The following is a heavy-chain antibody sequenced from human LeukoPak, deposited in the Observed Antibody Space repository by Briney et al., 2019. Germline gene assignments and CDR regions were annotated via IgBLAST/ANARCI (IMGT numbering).Heavy chain of an antibody. Sequence: PGGSLRLSCAASGFTFSNYWMSWVRQAPGKGLEWVANIKQDGSEKYYVDSVKGRFTISRDNAKNSLYLQMDSLRAEDTAVYYCARDSLYYDTNGAFNIWGQGTMVTVS. CDR1: GFTFSNYW. V-gene: IGHV3-7*01. CDR2: IKQDGSEK. CDR3: ARDSLYYDTNGAFNI. J-gene: IGHJ3*02. D-gene: IGHD2-8*01.